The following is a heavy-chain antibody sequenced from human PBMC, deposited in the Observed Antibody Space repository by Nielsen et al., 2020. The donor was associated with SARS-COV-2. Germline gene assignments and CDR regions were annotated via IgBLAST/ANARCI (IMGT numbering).Heavy chain of an antibody. J-gene: IGHJ6*02. CDR2: IKQDGSEK. V-gene: IGHV3-7*01. Sequence: GESLKISCAASGFTFSSYWMSWVRQAPGKGLEWVANIKQDGSEKYYVDPVKGRFTISRDNAKNSLYLQMNSLRAEDTAVYYCARVYGFFGDGMDVWGQGTTVTVSS. CDR1: GFTFSSYW. D-gene: IGHD3-16*01. CDR3: ARVYGFFGDGMDV.